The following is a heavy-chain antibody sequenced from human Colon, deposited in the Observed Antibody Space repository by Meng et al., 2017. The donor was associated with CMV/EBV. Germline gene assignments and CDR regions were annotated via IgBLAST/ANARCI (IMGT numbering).Heavy chain of an antibody. CDR2: ISGSGGST. J-gene: IGHJ4*02. D-gene: IGHD2-15*01. CDR1: GFTFSSYA. CDR3: AKGLRSGGAYYFFDS. V-gene: IGHV3-23*01. Sequence: GESLKISCAASGFTSGFTFSSYAMNWVRQAPGKGLEWVSGISGSGGSTNYADSVKGRFTISRDNSKNMLYLQMNSLRVEDTAAHYYCAKGLRSGGAYYFFDSWGQGALVTVSS.